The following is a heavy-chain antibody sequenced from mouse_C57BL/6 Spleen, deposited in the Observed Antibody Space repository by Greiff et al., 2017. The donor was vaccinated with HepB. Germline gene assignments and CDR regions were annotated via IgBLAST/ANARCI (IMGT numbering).Heavy chain of an antibody. Sequence: QVQLQQPGAELVRPGSSVKLSCKASGYTFTSYWMHWVKQRPIQGLEWIGNIDPSDSETHYNQKFKDKATLTVDKSASTAYMQLSSLTSEDSAVYYCERGYPSYYYAMDYWGKGTSVTVAS. CDR1: GYTFTSYW. CDR2: IDPSDSET. V-gene: IGHV1-52*01. CDR3: ERGYPSYYYAMDY. J-gene: IGHJ4*01. D-gene: IGHD1-2*01.